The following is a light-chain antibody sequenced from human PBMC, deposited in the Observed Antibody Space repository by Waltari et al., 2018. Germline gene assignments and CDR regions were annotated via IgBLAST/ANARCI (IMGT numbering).Light chain of an antibody. V-gene: IGKV3-20*01. CDR1: QSVPRDY. CDR2: DAS. Sequence: EIVLTQSPGPLSLSPGERDTLSCRARQSVPRDYLAWYHQKPGQAPRLLIYDASNRATGIPDRFSGSGSGTDFTLTISRLEPEDFALYYCQQYANSPLTFGGGTKVEIK. CDR3: QQYANSPLT. J-gene: IGKJ4*01.